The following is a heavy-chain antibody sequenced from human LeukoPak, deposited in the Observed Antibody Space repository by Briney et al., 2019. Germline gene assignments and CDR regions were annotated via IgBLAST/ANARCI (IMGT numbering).Heavy chain of an antibody. J-gene: IGHJ4*02. CDR1: GYTFTSYY. V-gene: IGHV1-46*01. D-gene: IGHD4-17*01. CDR2: INPSGGST. Sequence: ASVKVSCKASGYTFTSYYMHWVRQAPGQGLEWMGIINPSGGSTSYAQKFQGRVTMAEDTSTDTAYMELSSLRSEDTAVYYCATGSPDYGLNNLFDYWGQGTLVTVSS. CDR3: ATGSPDYGLNNLFDY.